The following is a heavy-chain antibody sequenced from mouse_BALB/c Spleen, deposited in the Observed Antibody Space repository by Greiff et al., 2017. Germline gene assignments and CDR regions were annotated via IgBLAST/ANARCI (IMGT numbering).Heavy chain of an antibody. CDR2: ISSGGST. CDR3: ARGKYYGSPWYFDV. D-gene: IGHD1-1*01. Sequence: EVKLVESGGGLVKPGGSLKLSCAASGFTFSSYAMSWVRQTPEKRLEWVASISSGGSTYYPDSVKGRFTISRDNARNILYLQMSSLRSEDTAMYYCARGKYYGSPWYFDVWGAGTTVTVSS. CDR1: GFTFSSYA. V-gene: IGHV5-6-5*01. J-gene: IGHJ1*01.